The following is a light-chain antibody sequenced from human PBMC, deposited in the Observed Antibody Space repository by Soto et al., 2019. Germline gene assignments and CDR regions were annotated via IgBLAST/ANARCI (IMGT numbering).Light chain of an antibody. CDR1: QSVSSSY. CDR3: QQYGSSLWT. V-gene: IGKV3-20*01. Sequence: EIVLTQSPGTLSLSPGERATLSCRASQSVSSSYLAWYQQKPGQAPRLLIYGASSRATGIPDRFSGSGSGTDFTLTIIRLEPEDFAVYYCQQYGSSLWTFGKGTKVEIK. CDR2: GAS. J-gene: IGKJ1*01.